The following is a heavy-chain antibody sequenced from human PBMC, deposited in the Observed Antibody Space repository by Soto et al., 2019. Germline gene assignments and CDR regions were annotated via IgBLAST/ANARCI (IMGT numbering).Heavy chain of an antibody. D-gene: IGHD3-3*01. J-gene: IGHJ4*02. CDR3: ARWDNDFNFDD. CDR1: GFTFSTYS. CDR2: ISSGSRTL. Sequence: GGSLRLSCAASGFTFSTYSMNWVRQAPGKGLEWVSYISSGSRTLYYADSVKGRFTISRDNAKNSLYLQMNSLRAEDTAVYYCARWDNDFNFDDWGQGTLVTVSS. V-gene: IGHV3-48*01.